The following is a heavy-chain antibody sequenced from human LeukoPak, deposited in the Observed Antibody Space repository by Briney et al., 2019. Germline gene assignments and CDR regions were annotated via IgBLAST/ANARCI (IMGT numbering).Heavy chain of an antibody. CDR1: GYTFTGYY. CDR2: INPNSGDT. Sequence: ASVKVSCKASGYTFTGYYMYWVQQAPGQGLGWLGWINPNSGDTNYAQKFQGRVTMTRDTSISTAYMELSGLRSDDTAVYYCARGGYNSYYMDVWGKGTTVTVSS. J-gene: IGHJ6*03. CDR3: ARGGYNSYYMDV. V-gene: IGHV1-2*02. D-gene: IGHD5-24*01.